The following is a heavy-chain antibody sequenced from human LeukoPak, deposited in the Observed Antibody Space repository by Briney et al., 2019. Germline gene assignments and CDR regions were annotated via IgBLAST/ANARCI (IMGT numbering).Heavy chain of an antibody. CDR1: GGSISSYY. D-gene: IGHD3-22*01. Sequence: SETLSLTCTVSGGSISSYYWSWIRQPAGKGLEWIGRIYTSGSTNYNPSLKSRVTMSVDTSKNQFSLKLSSVTAADTAVYYCARGAYSSGYFYFDYWGQGTLVTVSS. J-gene: IGHJ4*02. V-gene: IGHV4-4*07. CDR2: IYTSGST. CDR3: ARGAYSSGYFYFDY.